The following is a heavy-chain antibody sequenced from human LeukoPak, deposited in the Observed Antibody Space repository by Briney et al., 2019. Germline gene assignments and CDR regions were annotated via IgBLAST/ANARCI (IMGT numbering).Heavy chain of an antibody. V-gene: IGHV4-39*07. CDR2: FYYSGST. CDR1: GASISSSSYY. D-gene: IGHD3-3*01. J-gene: IGHJ6*03. CDR3: ARDYEGTMFGVVSLGYMDV. Sequence: PSETLSLTCIVSGASISSSSYYWGWIRQPPGRGLEWIGSFYYSGSTYYNPSLRGRVTISVDTSKNHFSLKLSSLTAADTAVYYCARDYEGTMFGVVSLGYMDVWGKGTTVTVSS.